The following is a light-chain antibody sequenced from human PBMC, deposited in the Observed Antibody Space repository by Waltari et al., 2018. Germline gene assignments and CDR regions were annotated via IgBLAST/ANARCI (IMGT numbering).Light chain of an antibody. J-gene: IGLJ2*01. CDR1: SSNIGSNY. CDR2: RSN. V-gene: IGLV1-47*01. CDR3: AAWDDSLSGVV. Sequence: QSVLTQPPSASGTPGQRVTISCFGSSSNIGSNYVYWYQQLPGTAPKLPIYRSNQRPSGVPDRFSGSKSGTSASLAISGLRSEDEADYHCAAWDDSLSGVVFGGGTKLTVL.